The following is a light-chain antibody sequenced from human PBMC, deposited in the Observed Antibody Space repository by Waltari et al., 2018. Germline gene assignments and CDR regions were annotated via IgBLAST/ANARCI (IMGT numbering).Light chain of an antibody. V-gene: IGLV2-23*01. Sequence: QSALTQPASVSGSPGQSITISCTVTTSDMENFNLVSWYQHHPGKAPKLIIYEGDKRPSGVSDRLTVSKSGNTASLTISGLQAEDEADYFCYSYAGSSVFGTGTKVTVL. CDR3: YSYAGSSV. CDR1: TSDMENFNL. J-gene: IGLJ1*01. CDR2: EGD.